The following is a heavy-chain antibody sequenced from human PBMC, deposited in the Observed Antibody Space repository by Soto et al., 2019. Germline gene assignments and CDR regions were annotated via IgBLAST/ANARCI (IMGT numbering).Heavy chain of an antibody. D-gene: IGHD1-26*01. V-gene: IGHV3-21*06. J-gene: IGHJ6*02. CDR1: GFTFSSYT. Sequence: EEQMVESGGGLVKPGGSLRLSCSVSGFTFSSYTLHCVRQAPGKGLEWVSSISGTSNYKYYADSLKGRFAISRDNSKNTVYLQMNSLRVEETAVYYCAQRLSSPVGDYYGLDVWGQGTRVTVSS. CDR3: AQRLSSPVGDYYGLDV. CDR2: ISGTSNYK.